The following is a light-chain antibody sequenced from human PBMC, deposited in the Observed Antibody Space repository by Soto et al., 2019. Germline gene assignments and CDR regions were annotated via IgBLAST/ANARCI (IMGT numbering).Light chain of an antibody. J-gene: IGLJ1*01. CDR1: SSNIGNNY. V-gene: IGLV1-51*01. CDR2: DNN. CDR3: GTWDSSLSAGI. Sequence: QSVLTQPPSVSAAPGQKVTISCSGSSSNIGNNYVAWYQQFPGTAPKLLIYDNNLRPSGIPDRFSGSKSGTSATLGITGLQTGDEADYYCGTWDSSLSAGIFGTGTKLTVL.